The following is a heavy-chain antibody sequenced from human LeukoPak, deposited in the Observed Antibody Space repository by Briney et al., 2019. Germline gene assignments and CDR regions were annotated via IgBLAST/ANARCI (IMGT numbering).Heavy chain of an antibody. CDR3: ARDLDPSFPHGYYYYYGMDV. V-gene: IGHV1-18*01. J-gene: IGHJ6*02. Sequence: ASVKVSCKASGYTFTSYGISWVRQAPGQGLEWMGWISAYNGNTNYAQKLQGRVTMTTDTSTSTAYMELRSLRSDDTAVYYCARDLDPSFPHGYYYYYGMDVWGQGTTVTVSS. D-gene: IGHD3-3*02. CDR1: GYTFTSYG. CDR2: ISAYNGNT.